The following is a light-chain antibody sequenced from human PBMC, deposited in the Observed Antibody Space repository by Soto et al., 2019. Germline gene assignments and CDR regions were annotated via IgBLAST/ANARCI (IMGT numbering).Light chain of an antibody. CDR1: QDIYTY. V-gene: IGKV1-33*01. J-gene: IGKJ2*01. Sequence: DIQMTQSPSSLSASVGDRVTITCQASQDIYTYLNWYQQKPGKAPKLLISHASNLEAGVPSRFSGSGSGTDFIFSISSLQPEDIATYFCQQSDYLPYTFGQGTKLEIK. CDR2: HAS. CDR3: QQSDYLPYT.